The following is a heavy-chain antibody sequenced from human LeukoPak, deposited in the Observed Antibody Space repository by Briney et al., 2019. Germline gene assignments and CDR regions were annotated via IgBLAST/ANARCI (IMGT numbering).Heavy chain of an antibody. CDR3: ARVVDGYTYYFDY. CDR2: ISAYNGNT. J-gene: IGHJ4*02. Sequence: GWISAYNGNTNYAQKLQGRVTMTTDTSTSTAYMELRSLRSDDTAVYYCARVVDGYTYYFDYWGQGTLVTVSS. V-gene: IGHV1-18*01. D-gene: IGHD5-24*01.